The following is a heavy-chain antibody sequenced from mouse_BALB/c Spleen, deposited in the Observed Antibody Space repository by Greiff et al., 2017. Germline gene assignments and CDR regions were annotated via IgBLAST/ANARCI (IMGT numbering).Heavy chain of an antibody. J-gene: IGHJ4*01. CDR3: TSGRSYYRYDGDYAMDY. CDR1: GYSFTSYW. Sequence: EVQLQQSGTVLARPGASVKMSCKASGYSFTSYWMHWVKQRPGQGLEWIGAIYPGNSDTRYNQKFKGKAKLTEVTSASTAYMELSSLTNEDSAVFYCTSGRSYYRYDGDYAMDYWGQGTSVTVSS. CDR2: IYPGNSDT. D-gene: IGHD2-14*01. V-gene: IGHV1-5*01.